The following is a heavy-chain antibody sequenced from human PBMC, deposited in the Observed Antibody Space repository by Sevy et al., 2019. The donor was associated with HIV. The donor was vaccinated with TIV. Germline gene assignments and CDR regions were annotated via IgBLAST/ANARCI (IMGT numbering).Heavy chain of an antibody. Sequence: GGSLRLSCIGSGFSFSYYGIHWVRQFPGKGLDWVALISNDGINEYYADSVKGRFTISRDNSKNTVYLEMNSLSNEDTAIYFCANAYSGSYSHSYLYALDVWGQGTTVTVSS. J-gene: IGHJ6*02. CDR2: ISNDGINE. D-gene: IGHD1-26*01. CDR1: GFSFSYYG. V-gene: IGHV3-30*18. CDR3: ANAYSGSYSHSYLYALDV.